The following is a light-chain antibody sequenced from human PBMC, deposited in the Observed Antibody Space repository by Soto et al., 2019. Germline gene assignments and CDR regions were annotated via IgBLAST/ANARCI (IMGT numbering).Light chain of an antibody. CDR1: QGISTW. CDR2: GAS. V-gene: IGKV1-12*01. J-gene: IGKJ4*01. CDR3: QQANTFPLT. Sequence: DIQMTQSPSSVSASVGDRVTITCRASQGISTWLAWYQQKPGKAPKLLMSGASTLQSGVPSRFSGSGSGTEFSLTISSLQPEDFATYFCQQANTFPLTFGGGTKVDIK.